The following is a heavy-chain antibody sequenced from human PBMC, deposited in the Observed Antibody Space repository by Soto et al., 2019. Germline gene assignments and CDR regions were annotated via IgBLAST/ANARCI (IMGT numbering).Heavy chain of an antibody. Sequence: VSLKVSCKASGYTFTGYYIHWVRQAPGQGLEWMGWVNPNSGGTNYAQKFQGWVTMTRDTSISTAYMELSRLRSDDTAVYYCVKSRVSIAVAGETEYYFDYWGQGTRATVSA. CDR3: VKSRVSIAVAGETEYYFDY. D-gene: IGHD6-19*01. J-gene: IGHJ4*02. CDR1: GYTFTGYY. CDR2: VNPNSGGT. V-gene: IGHV1-2*04.